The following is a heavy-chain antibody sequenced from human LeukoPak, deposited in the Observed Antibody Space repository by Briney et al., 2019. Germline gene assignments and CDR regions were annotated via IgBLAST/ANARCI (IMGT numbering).Heavy chain of an antibody. J-gene: IGHJ4*02. CDR3: AKVAAPYNWNYENHFDY. V-gene: IGHV3-9*01. Sequence: PGGSLRLSCAASGFTFDDYAMHWVRQAPGKGLEWVSGISWNSGSIGYADSVKGRFTISRDNAKNSLYLQMNSLRAEDTALYYCAKVAAPYNWNYENHFDYWGQGTLVTVSS. CDR2: ISWNSGSI. CDR1: GFTFDDYA. D-gene: IGHD1-7*01.